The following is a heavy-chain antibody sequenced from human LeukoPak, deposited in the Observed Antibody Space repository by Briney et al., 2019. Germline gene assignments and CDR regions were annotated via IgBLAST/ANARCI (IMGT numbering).Heavy chain of an antibody. CDR2: ISGSGGST. Sequence: GGSLRLSCAASGFTFSSYGMSWVRQAPGKGLEWVSAISGSGGSTYYADSVKGRFTISRDNSKNTLYLEMNSLRAEDTAVYYCARGPSGYHNTGGQGTLVTVSS. V-gene: IGHV3-23*01. D-gene: IGHD5-12*01. J-gene: IGHJ4*02. CDR1: GFTFSSYG. CDR3: ARGPSGYHNT.